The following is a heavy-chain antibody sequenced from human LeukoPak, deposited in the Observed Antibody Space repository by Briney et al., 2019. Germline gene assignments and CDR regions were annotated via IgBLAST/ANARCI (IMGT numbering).Heavy chain of an antibody. CDR2: ISGYNGDT. CDR1: GYTFTNFG. CDR3: VRDRGDSSGWIFLDY. V-gene: IGHV1-18*04. J-gene: IGHJ4*02. D-gene: IGHD6-19*01. Sequence: GASVKVSCKASGYTFTNFGFSWVRQAPGQGLEWMGWISGYNGDTDYAQKCQGRVTMTTDTSTSTAYMELRSLRSDDTAVYYCVRDRGDSSGWIFLDYWGQGTLVTVSS.